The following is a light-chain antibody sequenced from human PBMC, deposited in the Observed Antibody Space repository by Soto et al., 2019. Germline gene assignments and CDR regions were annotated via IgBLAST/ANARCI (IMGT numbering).Light chain of an antibody. J-gene: IGKJ4*02. CDR3: QQLNSYPLT. Sequence: IQLTQSPSSLSASVGDRVTITCRASQGISSYLAWYQQKPGKAPKLLIYAASTLQSGVPSRFRVSVSGTDFTLTISSLQPEDCETYYCQQLNSYPLTFGGGTKVEIK. CDR2: AAS. V-gene: IGKV1-9*01. CDR1: QGISSY.